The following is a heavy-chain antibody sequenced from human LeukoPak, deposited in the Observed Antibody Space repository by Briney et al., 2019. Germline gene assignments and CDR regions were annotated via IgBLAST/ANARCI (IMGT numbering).Heavy chain of an antibody. CDR1: GFTFSSYW. CDR3: AKDALRIAVAGVDY. D-gene: IGHD6-19*01. CDR2: ISYDGSNK. J-gene: IGHJ4*02. Sequence: GGSLRLSCAASGFTFSSYWMHWVRQAPGKGLEWVAVISYDGSNKYYADSVKGRFTISRDNSKNTLYLQMNSLRAEDTAVYYCAKDALRIAVAGVDYWGQGALVTVSS. V-gene: IGHV3-30*18.